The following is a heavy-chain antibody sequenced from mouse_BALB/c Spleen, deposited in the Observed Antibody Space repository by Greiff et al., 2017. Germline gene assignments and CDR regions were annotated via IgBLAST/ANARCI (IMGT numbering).Heavy chain of an antibody. V-gene: IGHV3-2*02. CDR1: GYSITSDYA. CDR2: ISYSGST. Sequence: EVKLQESGPGLVKPSQSLSLTCTVTGYSITSDYAWNWIRQFPGNKLEWMGYISYSGSTSYNPSLKSRISITRDTSKNQFFLQLNSVTTEDTATYYCARGEVRGKAYFDYWGQGTTLTVSS. D-gene: IGHD2-14*01. J-gene: IGHJ2*01. CDR3: ARGEVRGKAYFDY.